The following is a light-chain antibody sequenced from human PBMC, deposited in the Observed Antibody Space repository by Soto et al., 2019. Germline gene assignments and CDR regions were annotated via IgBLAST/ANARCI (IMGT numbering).Light chain of an antibody. CDR3: QQSYGTPLT. V-gene: IGKV1-39*01. J-gene: IGKJ4*01. CDR1: QSISNY. CDR2: AAS. Sequence: DMEMTQSPSSLSASVGDRVTITCRASQSISNYLNWYQHKPGKVPKLLIYAASRLQSGVPTRFSGSGSGADFTLTINSLQPEEFATYYCQQSYGTPLTFGGGTKIEIK.